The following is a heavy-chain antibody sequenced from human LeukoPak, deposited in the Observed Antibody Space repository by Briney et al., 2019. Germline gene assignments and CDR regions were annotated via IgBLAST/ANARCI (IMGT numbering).Heavy chain of an antibody. CDR2: IWYDGSNK. D-gene: IGHD3-3*01. V-gene: IGHV3-33*06. J-gene: IGHJ6*03. CDR3: AKVGYDFWSGSGGYNYMDV. CDR1: GFTFSSYG. Sequence: QSGGSLRLSCAASGFTFSSYGMHWVRQAPGKGLEWVAVIWYDGSNKYYADSVKGRFTISRDNSKNTLYLQMNSLRAEDTAVYYCAKVGYDFWSGSGGYNYMDVWGKGTTVTVSS.